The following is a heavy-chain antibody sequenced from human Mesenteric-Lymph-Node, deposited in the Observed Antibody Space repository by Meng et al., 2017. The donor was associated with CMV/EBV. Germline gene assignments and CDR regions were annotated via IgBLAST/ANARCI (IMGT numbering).Heavy chain of an antibody. D-gene: IGHD6-13*01. J-gene: IGHJ4*02. CDR2: NYWYDDK. CDR3: AHSSGIAAAGPFYFDY. V-gene: IGHV2-5*01. CDR1: GFSLSTSGVG. Sequence: QITLKESGPTLVKATQTLTLTCNFSGFSLSTSGVGVGWIRQPPGKALEWLAINYWYDDKRYITALKSRLTITKDTSKNRVVLTMTNMDPVDTATYYCAHSSGIAAAGPFYFDYWGQGTLVTVSS.